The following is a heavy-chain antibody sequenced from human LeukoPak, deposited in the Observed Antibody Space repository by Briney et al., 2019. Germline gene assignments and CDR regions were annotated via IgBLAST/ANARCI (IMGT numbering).Heavy chain of an antibody. V-gene: IGHV4-34*01. Sequence: PSETLCLTCAVYGGSLSNYYWSWIRQSPGKGLEWIGEINHSGSTKFNPSLKSRVTILVDMSRSQFSLKLSSVTAADTAVYYCARHPNFGVVYNWFGPWGQGTLVTVSS. D-gene: IGHD3-3*01. CDR3: ARHPNFGVVYNWFGP. CDR2: INHSGST. J-gene: IGHJ5*02. CDR1: GGSLSNYY.